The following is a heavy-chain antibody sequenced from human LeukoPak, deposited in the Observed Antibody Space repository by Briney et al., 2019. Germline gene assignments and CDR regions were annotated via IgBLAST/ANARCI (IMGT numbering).Heavy chain of an antibody. V-gene: IGHV3-23*01. Sequence: GGSLRLSCAASGFTFSSYAMSWVRQAPGKGLEWVSAISGSGGSTYYADSVKGRFTISRDNSKNTLYLQINSLRAEDTAVYYCAKDGDVVVPAAIKSLNWIDGWGQGTLVTVSS. CDR3: AKDGDVVVPAAIKSLNWIDG. J-gene: IGHJ5*02. CDR2: ISGSGGST. D-gene: IGHD2-2*02. CDR1: GFTFSSYA.